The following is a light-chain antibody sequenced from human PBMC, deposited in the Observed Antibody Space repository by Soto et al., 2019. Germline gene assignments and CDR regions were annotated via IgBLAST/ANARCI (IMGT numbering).Light chain of an antibody. CDR1: RSNIGSNS. V-gene: IGLV1-44*01. Sequence: QSALTQPPSVSGTPGQRVIISCSGSRSNIGSNSVNWYQQLPGTAPKLLIYINDQRPSGVPDRFSGSTSGTSVSLAISGLQSEDEADYYCASWDDRLKGYVFGTGTKVTVL. J-gene: IGLJ1*01. CDR3: ASWDDRLKGYV. CDR2: IND.